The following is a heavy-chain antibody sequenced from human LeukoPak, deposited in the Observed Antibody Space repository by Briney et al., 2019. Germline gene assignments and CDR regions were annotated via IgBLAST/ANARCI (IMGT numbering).Heavy chain of an antibody. V-gene: IGHV4-39*07. CDR3: ARDKKETGNTLMDV. CDR1: GGSISSSSYY. D-gene: IGHD1-7*01. CDR2: IYYSGST. J-gene: IGHJ6*04. Sequence: PSETLSLTCTVSGGSISSSSYYWGWIRQPPGKGLEWIGSIYYSGSTYYNPSLKSRVTISVDTSKNQFSLKLSSVTPADTAVYYCARDKKETGNTLMDVWGRGITVTVSS.